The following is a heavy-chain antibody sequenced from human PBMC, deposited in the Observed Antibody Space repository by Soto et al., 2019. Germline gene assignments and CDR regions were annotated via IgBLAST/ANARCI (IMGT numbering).Heavy chain of an antibody. CDR1: GFTLSNYA. J-gene: IGHJ6*02. Sequence: EVQLVESGGGLVQPGGSLRLSCAASGFTLSNYAVNWVRQAPGQGLEWVSYISSDSRYIYHGDSVKGRFTISRDNARNSVYLQMNSLRDEDTAVYYCARIKLVDFFFINVDVYDMDVWGQGTPVTVSS. CDR2: ISSDSRYI. V-gene: IGHV3-48*02. CDR3: ARIKLVDFFFINVDVYDMDV. D-gene: IGHD2-15*01.